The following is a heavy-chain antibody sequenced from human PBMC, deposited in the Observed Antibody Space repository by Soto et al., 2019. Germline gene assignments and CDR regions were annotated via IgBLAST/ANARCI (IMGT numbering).Heavy chain of an antibody. CDR3: ARGVYDSSGYYYP. J-gene: IGHJ5*02. V-gene: IGHV3-48*03. CDR2: ISSTGSSI. CDR1: GFPFSSYE. D-gene: IGHD3-22*01. Sequence: GGSLRLACAASGFPFSSYEMCWVRQARGRGLECTSYISSTGSSISYADSVKVRFTISRNNAKNSLYLQMNNLRAEDTAVYYCARGVYDSSGYYYPWGQGTLVTVSS.